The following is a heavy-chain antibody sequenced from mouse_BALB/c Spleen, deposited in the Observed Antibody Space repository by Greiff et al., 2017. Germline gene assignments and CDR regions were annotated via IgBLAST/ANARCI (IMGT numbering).Heavy chain of an antibody. CDR3: ARTYYRYDLFAY. CDR2: ISSGGST. D-gene: IGHD2-14*01. J-gene: IGHJ3*01. Sequence: EVKVEESGGGLVKPGGSLKLSCAASGFTFSSYAMSWVRQTPEKRLEWVASISSGGSTYYPDSVKGRFTISRDNARNILYLQMSSLRSEDTAMYYCARTYYRYDLFAYWGQGTLVTVSA. V-gene: IGHV5-6-5*01. CDR1: GFTFSSYA.